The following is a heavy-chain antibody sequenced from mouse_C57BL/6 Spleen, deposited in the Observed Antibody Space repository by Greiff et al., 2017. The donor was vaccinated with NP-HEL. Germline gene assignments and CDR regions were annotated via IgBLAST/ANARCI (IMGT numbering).Heavy chain of an antibody. CDR2: INPSNGGT. D-gene: IGHD1-1*01. V-gene: IGHV1-53*01. J-gene: IGHJ1*03. Sequence: QVQLQQPGTELVKPGASVKLSCKASGYTFTSYWMHWVKQRPGQGLEWIGNINPSNGGTNYNEKFKSKATLTVDKSSSTAYMQLRSLTSEDSAVYYCAREGITTGRYWYFDVWGTGTTVTVSS. CDR3: AREGITTGRYWYFDV. CDR1: GYTFTSYW.